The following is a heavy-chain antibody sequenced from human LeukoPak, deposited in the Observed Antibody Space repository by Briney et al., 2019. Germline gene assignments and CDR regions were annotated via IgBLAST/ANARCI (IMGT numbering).Heavy chain of an antibody. CDR1: GDSISSSDYY. V-gene: IGHV4-39*01. CDR2: INYGGTT. Sequence: PSETLSLTCTVSGDSISSSDYYWSWIRQPPGKELEWIASINYGGTTYYNPSLKSRVTISVDTSKKQVSLKLSSVTAADTAVYYCARHGDGYISGSQNWFDPWGQGTLVTVSS. J-gene: IGHJ5*02. D-gene: IGHD6-19*01. CDR3: ARHGDGYISGSQNWFDP.